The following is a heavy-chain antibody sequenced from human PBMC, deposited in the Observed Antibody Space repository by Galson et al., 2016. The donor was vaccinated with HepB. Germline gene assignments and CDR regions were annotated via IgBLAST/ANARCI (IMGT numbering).Heavy chain of an antibody. V-gene: IGHV3-7*04. J-gene: IGHJ3*02. D-gene: IGHD1-26*01. CDR3: ARAGGVANGYALDI. CDR2: IKEDGSQK. Sequence: SLRLSCAVSGFTFNSHWMTWIRQAPGQGLEWVAKIKEDGSQKYYVDSVQGRFTISRDNAKNSLYRQMNSLRAEATAVYYCARAGGVANGYALDIWGQGTMVSVSS. CDR1: GFTFNSHW.